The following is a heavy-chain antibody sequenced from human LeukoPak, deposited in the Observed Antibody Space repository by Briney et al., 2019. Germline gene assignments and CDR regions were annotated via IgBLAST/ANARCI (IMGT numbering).Heavy chain of an antibody. CDR1: GGSISSGGYY. CDR3: ARGYSHLTS. J-gene: IGHJ4*02. Sequence: TSETLSLTCTVSGGSISSGGYYWTWIRQHPGKGLEWIGYIYYSGSTYYNPFLKSRVTISVDTSKNQFSLKLSSVTAADTAVYYCARGYSHLTSWGQGALVTVSS. CDR2: IYYSGST. V-gene: IGHV4-31*03. D-gene: IGHD2-21*01.